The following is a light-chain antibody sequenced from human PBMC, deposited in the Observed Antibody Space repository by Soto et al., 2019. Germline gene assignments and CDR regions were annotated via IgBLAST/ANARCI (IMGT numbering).Light chain of an antibody. Sequence: DIPMTQSPSTLSASVGDRVTITCRASQSVGSWLDWYQQKPGKAPKLLIYKASRLESGVPSRFSGSESGTEFTLTISNLQPDDFATYYCQQYHKFWTFGQGTKVEIK. V-gene: IGKV1-5*03. CDR1: QSVGSW. CDR2: KAS. J-gene: IGKJ1*01. CDR3: QQYHKFWT.